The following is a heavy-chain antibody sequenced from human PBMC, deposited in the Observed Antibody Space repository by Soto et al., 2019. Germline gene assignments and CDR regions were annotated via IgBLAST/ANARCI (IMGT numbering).Heavy chain of an antibody. CDR3: GKDLSPGGLES. J-gene: IGHJ4*02. CDR1: GFNFNDYG. CDR2: ISWTGGPI. V-gene: IGHV3-9*01. Sequence: EVQLVESGGGLVQPGRSLRLSCAASGFNFNDYGMHWVRQVPGKGLEWVSGISWTGGPIGYSDSVKGRFTISRDNAKNSLYLQMNSLRIEDTAVYYCGKDLSPGGLESWGQGTLVTVSS. D-gene: IGHD3-16*01.